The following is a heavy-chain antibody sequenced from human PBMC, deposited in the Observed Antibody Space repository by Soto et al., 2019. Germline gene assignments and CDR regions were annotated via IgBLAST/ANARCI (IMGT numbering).Heavy chain of an antibody. CDR2: IYHSGST. CDR3: ARSTPRYGSGSYLPY. Sequence: QVQLQESGPGLVKPSGTLSLTCAVSGGSISSSNWWSWVRQPPGKGLEWIGEIYHSGSTNYNPSLKSRVTISVDKSKTQCSLKLSSVTDADTAVYYCARSTPRYGSGSYLPYWGQGTLVTVSS. V-gene: IGHV4-4*02. J-gene: IGHJ4*02. CDR1: GGSISSSNW. D-gene: IGHD3-10*01.